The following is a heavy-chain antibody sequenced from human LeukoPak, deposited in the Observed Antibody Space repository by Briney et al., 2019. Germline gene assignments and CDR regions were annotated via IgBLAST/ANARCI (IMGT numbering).Heavy chain of an antibody. V-gene: IGHV3-48*02. D-gene: IGHD3-22*01. CDR3: ARRPYSDTSGRLSDV. J-gene: IGHJ6*02. Sequence: GGSLRLSCAASGFTFSSYAMSWVRQAPGKGLEWISYIGSSGSPTHYADSVGGRFTISRDNAKNSLYLQMNSLRDEDTAVYFCARRPYSDTSGRLSDVWGQGTTVTVSS. CDR2: IGSSGSPT. CDR1: GFTFSSYA.